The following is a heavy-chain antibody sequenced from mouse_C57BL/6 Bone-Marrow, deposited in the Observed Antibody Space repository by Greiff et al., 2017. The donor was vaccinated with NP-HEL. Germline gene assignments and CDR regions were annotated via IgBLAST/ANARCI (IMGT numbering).Heavy chain of an antibody. CDR1: GFNIKDDY. CDR3: TTSIHYYGSSSLLFDY. D-gene: IGHD1-1*01. J-gene: IGHJ2*01. Sequence: VQLQQSGAELVRPGASVKLSCTASGFNIKDDYMHWVKQRPEQGLEWIEWIDPENGDTEYASKFQGKATITADTSSNTAYLQLSSLTSEDTAVYYCTTSIHYYGSSSLLFDYWGQGTTLTVSS. CDR2: IDPENGDT. V-gene: IGHV14-4*01.